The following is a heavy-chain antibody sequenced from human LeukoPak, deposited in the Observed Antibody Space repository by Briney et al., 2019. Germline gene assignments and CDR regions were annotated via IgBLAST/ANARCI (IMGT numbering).Heavy chain of an antibody. CDR1: GFTFSAHL. J-gene: IGHJ4*02. Sequence: PGGSLRLSCAASGFTFSAHLMHWVRQAPGKGLVWVSRINSDGSSTSYADSVKGRFTISRDNSKNTLYLQMNSLRAEDTAVYYCARDPNYYGSGSYFAYFDQWGQGTLVTVSS. CDR2: INSDGSST. CDR3: ARDPNYYGSGSYFAYFDQ. V-gene: IGHV3-74*01. D-gene: IGHD3-10*01.